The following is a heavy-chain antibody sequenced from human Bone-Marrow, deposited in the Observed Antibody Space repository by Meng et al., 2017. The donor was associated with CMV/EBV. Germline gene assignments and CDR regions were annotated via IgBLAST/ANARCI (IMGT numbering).Heavy chain of an antibody. D-gene: IGHD4/OR15-4a*01. CDR1: TVSLTGDY. J-gene: IGHJ5*02. CDR2: INHRAAP. V-gene: IGHV4-34*01. CDR3: ARTIRASRAGWFDP. Sequence: AVYTVSLTGDYCSWLRQPPGKGLEWIGAINHRAAPNYNPSLKSRVTMSVDTSKNHFSLSLTSVTAADTAVYYCARTIRASRAGWFDPWGQGTLVTVSS.